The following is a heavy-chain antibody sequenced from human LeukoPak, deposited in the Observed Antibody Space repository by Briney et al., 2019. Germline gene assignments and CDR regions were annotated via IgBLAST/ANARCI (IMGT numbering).Heavy chain of an antibody. Sequence: ASVKVSCKASGGTFSSYAISWVRQAPGQGLEWMGGIIPIFGTANYAQKFQGRVTITVDESTSTAYMELSSLRSEDTAVYYCARDPSGSYYLSGAFDIWGQGTMVTVSS. CDR2: IIPIFGTA. D-gene: IGHD1-26*01. V-gene: IGHV1-69*01. CDR1: GGTFSSYA. J-gene: IGHJ3*02. CDR3: ARDPSGSYYLSGAFDI.